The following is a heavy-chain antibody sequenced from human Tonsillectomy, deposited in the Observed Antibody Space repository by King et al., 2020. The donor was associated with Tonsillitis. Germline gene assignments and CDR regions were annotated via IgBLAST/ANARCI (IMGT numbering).Heavy chain of an antibody. CDR1: GFTFSSYA. CDR2: ISYDGSNK. J-gene: IGHJ6*02. CDR3: ARDRNPRYYYYYYGMDV. V-gene: IGHV3-30*04. Sequence: VQLVESGGGVVQPGRSLRLSCAASGFTFSSYAMHWVRQAPGKGLEWVAVISYDGSNKYYADSVKGRFTISRDNSKNTLYPQMNSLRAEDTAVYYCARDRNPRYYYYYYGMDVWGQGTTVTVSS. D-gene: IGHD1-14*01.